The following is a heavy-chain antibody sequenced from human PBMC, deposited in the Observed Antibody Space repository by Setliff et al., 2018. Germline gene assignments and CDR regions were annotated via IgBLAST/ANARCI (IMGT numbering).Heavy chain of an antibody. J-gene: IGHJ4*02. D-gene: IGHD3-3*01. CDR2: IIHSGST. Sequence: SETLSLTCAVYGESFSCYYWSWSRQPPGEGLEWSGKIIHSGSTNYNQSLKSRITISVDTTKNQFSLKLRSVAAADTSLYYCARKYNFWSGELDYWGQGTLVTVSS. CDR1: GESFSCYY. V-gene: IGHV4-34*12. CDR3: ARKYNFWSGELDY.